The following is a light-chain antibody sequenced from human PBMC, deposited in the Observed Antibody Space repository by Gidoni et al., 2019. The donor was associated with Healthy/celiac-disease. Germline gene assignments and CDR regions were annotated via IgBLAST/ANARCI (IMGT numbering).Light chain of an antibody. Sequence: SVLTQPPSVSGAPGQRVTISCTGSSSNIGAGYDVHWYQQLPGTAPKLLIFGNINRPSGVPDRFSGSKSGTSASLAITGLQAEDEADYYCQSYDSSLSAVVFGGGTKLTVL. J-gene: IGLJ2*01. CDR1: SSNIGAGYD. CDR3: QSYDSSLSAVV. CDR2: GNI. V-gene: IGLV1-40*01.